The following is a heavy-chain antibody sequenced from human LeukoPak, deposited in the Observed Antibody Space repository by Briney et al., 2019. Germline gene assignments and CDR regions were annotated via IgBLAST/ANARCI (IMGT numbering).Heavy chain of an antibody. D-gene: IGHD3-22*01. Sequence: SETLSLTCSVSGASVSSGTYYWSWIRQPPGKGLEWIGDIYYSGSTNYNPSLKSRVTISVDTSKNQFSLKLSSVTAADTAVYYCARADYYDSSGYHDAFDIWGQGTMVTVSS. CDR2: IYYSGST. J-gene: IGHJ3*02. CDR1: GASVSSGTYY. V-gene: IGHV4-61*01. CDR3: ARADYYDSSGYHDAFDI.